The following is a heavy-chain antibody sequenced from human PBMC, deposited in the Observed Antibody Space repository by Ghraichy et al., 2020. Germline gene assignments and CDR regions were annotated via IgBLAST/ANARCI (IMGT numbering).Heavy chain of an antibody. V-gene: IGHV3-23*01. CDR3: AKDLVGMRYGMDV. D-gene: IGHD2-8*01. J-gene: IGHJ6*02. CDR2: ISGSAVST. CDR1: GFIFSNYA. Sequence: GGSLRLSCAASGFIFSNYAMNWVRQAPGKGLEWVSGISGSAVSTCYAGSVQGRVTISRDNSKNTVYLQMSNLRAEDTAVYYCAKDLVGMRYGMDVWGQGTTVTVSS.